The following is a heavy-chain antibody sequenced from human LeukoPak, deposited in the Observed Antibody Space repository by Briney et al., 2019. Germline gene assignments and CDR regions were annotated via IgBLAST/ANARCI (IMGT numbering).Heavy chain of an antibody. J-gene: IGHJ6*02. Sequence: SETLSLTCAVSGGSISSSNWWSWVRQPPGKGLEWIGEIYHSGSTNYNPSLKSRVTISVDKSKNQFSLKLSSVTAADTAVYYCARAHATYYYYGMDVWAKGPRSPSP. CDR1: GGSISSSNW. CDR2: IYHSGST. V-gene: IGHV4-4*02. CDR3: ARAHATYYYYGMDV.